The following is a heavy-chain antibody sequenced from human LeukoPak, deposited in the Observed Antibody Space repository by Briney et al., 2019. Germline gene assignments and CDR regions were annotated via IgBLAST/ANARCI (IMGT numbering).Heavy chain of an antibody. CDR3: ASLYNWNYQGDAFDI. V-gene: IGHV4-59*01. CDR1: GGSISSYY. J-gene: IGHJ3*02. CDR2: IYYSGST. Sequence: PSETLSLTCTVSGGSISSYYWSWIRQPPGKGLEWIGYIYYSGSTNYNPSLKSRVTISVDTSKNQFSLKLSSVTAADTAVYYCASLYNWNYQGDAFDIWGQGTMVTVSS. D-gene: IGHD1-7*01.